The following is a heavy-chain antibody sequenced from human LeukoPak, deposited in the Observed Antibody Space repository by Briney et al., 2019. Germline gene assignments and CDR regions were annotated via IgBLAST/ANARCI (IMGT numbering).Heavy chain of an antibody. J-gene: IGHJ4*02. CDR3: ARAIRWSYFDY. Sequence: SETLSLTCTVSGGSISSSSYYWGWIRQPPGKGLEWIGSIYYSGSTYYNPSLKSRVTISVDASKNQFSLKLSSVTAADTAVYYCARAIRWSYFDYWGQGTLVTVSS. V-gene: IGHV4-39*07. CDR1: GGSISSSSYY. D-gene: IGHD3-10*01. CDR2: IYYSGST.